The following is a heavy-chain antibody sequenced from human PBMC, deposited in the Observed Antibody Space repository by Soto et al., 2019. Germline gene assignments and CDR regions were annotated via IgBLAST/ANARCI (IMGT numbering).Heavy chain of an antibody. V-gene: IGHV4-30-4*01. J-gene: IGHJ4*02. D-gene: IGHD1-26*01. CDR1: GGSISSADYY. CDR3: ARGSSGDKVDY. CDR2: IYNTGST. Sequence: QVQLQEPGPRLVEPSQTLSLACTVSGGSISSADYYWSWIRQPPGTGLEWIGHIYNTGSTYSNPSLQSRVTISVDMSKNQLSLTLISVTAADTAVYYCARGSSGDKVDYWGQGTLVTVSS.